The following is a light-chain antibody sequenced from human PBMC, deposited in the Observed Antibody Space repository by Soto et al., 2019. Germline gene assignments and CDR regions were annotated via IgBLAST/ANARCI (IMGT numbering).Light chain of an antibody. Sequence: QSVLTQPASVPGSPGQSITISCTGTSSDVGSYNLVSWYQQHPGKAPKLMIYEVSKRPSGVSNRFSGSKSGNTASLTISGLQAEDEADYYCCSYAGSSLVFGTGTKVTVL. J-gene: IGLJ1*01. V-gene: IGLV2-23*02. CDR3: CSYAGSSLV. CDR2: EVS. CDR1: SSDVGSYNL.